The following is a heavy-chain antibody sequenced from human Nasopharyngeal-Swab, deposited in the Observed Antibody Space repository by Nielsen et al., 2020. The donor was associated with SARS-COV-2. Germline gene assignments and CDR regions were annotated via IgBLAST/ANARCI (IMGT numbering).Heavy chain of an antibody. CDR2: LNPNSGGT. Sequence: ASVKVSCKASGYSFTGYYLHWVRQAPGQGPEWVGSLNPNSGGTNYAQKFQGRVTMTRNTSISTAYMELSGLRSDDTAVYYCARLFHYYDSSGYLYWGQGTLVTVSS. V-gene: IGHV1-2*02. J-gene: IGHJ4*02. CDR3: ARLFHYYDSSGYLY. CDR1: GYSFTGYY. D-gene: IGHD3-22*01.